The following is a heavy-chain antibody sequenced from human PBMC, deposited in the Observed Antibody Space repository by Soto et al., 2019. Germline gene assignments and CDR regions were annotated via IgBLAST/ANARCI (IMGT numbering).Heavy chain of an antibody. Sequence: QVHLVQSGAEVKKPGASVKVSCKASGYTFTSYGITWVRQAPGQGLEWMGWISAHNGNTDYAQKLQGRAIVTRDTATSTAYMERRSLISDDTAVYYCARGRYGDYWGQGALVTVSS. J-gene: IGHJ4*02. CDR1: GYTFTSYG. V-gene: IGHV1-18*01. CDR2: ISAHNGNT. CDR3: ARGRYGDY. D-gene: IGHD1-1*01.